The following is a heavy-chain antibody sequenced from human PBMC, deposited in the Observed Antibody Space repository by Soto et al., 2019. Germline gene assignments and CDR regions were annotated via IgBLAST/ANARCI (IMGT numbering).Heavy chain of an antibody. D-gene: IGHD3-9*01. CDR1: GFTFSSYW. J-gene: IGHJ4*02. V-gene: IGHV3-7*01. CDR3: ARDNPSDFDWRKTLDY. Sequence: PGGSLRLSYAASGFTFSSYWMSWLRQAPGKGLEWVANIKQDGSEKYYVDSVKGRFTISRDNAKNSLYLQMNSLRAEDTAVYYCARDNPSDFDWRKTLDYCGQGSLVTVSS. CDR2: IKQDGSEK.